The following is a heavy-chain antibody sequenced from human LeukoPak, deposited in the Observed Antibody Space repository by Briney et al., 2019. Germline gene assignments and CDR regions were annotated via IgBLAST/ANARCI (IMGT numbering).Heavy chain of an antibody. CDR2: INPGGGTT. CDR3: AREDCTSPTCFVDY. V-gene: IGHV1-46*01. J-gene: IGHJ4*02. CDR1: GYTFTNYY. Sequence: ASVKVSCRASGYTFTNYYIHWVRQAPGQGLEWMGIINPGGGTTNYAQKFQGRVTMTRDTSTSTAYMELSSLRSEDTAVYYCAREDCTSPTCFVDYWGQGTLVTVSS. D-gene: IGHD2-2*01.